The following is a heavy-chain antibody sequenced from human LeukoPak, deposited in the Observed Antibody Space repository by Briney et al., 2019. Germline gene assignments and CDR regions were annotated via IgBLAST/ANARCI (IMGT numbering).Heavy chain of an antibody. Sequence: SVKVSCKASGGTFSSYAISWVRQAPGQGLEWMGGIIPIFGTANYAQKFQGRVTITTDESTSTAYMELSSLRSEDTAVYYCAGTGGQIQLWSTGIDYWGQGTLVTVSS. V-gene: IGHV1-69*05. J-gene: IGHJ4*02. CDR2: IIPIFGTA. CDR1: GGTFSSYA. D-gene: IGHD5-18*01. CDR3: AGTGGQIQLWSTGIDY.